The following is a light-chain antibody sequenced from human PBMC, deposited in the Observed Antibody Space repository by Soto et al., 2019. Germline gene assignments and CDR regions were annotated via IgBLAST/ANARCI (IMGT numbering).Light chain of an antibody. CDR3: QQRSDGPPLYT. Sequence: EIVLTQSPATLALSPGERATLSCRASQSVGSYLAWSQQKPGQAPRLLIFDASNRATGIPARFSGSGSGTDFTLTICSREPEDFAIYYCQQRSDGPPLYTFGQGPKLEIK. J-gene: IGKJ2*01. CDR1: QSVGSY. CDR2: DAS. V-gene: IGKV3-11*01.